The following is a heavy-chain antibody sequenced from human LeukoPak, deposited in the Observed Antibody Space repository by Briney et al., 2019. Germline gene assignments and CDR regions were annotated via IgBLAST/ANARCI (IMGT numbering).Heavy chain of an antibody. D-gene: IGHD6-19*01. CDR2: ISGSGGTT. Sequence: GGSLRLSXAASGFTFSSYAMTWVRQAPGKGLEWVSTISGSGGTTYYADSVKGRFTVSRDNSKNTLYLQMNSLRAEDTAVYYCAKAHRRWLVLDYWGQGTLVTVSS. J-gene: IGHJ4*02. V-gene: IGHV3-23*01. CDR3: AKAHRRWLVLDY. CDR1: GFTFSSYA.